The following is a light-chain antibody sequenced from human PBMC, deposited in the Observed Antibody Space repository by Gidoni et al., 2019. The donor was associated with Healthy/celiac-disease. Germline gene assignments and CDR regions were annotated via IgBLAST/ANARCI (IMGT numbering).Light chain of an antibody. CDR3: QWYNNWPPYT. CDR1: QSVSSH. Sequence: EIVMTQSPATLSVSPGERATLSCRASQSVSSHIAWYQQTTGQPPRLLIYGASTRATGIPARFSGSGSGTEFTLTISRLQSEDFAVYYCQWYNNWPPYTFGQGTKLEIK. V-gene: IGKV3-15*01. CDR2: GAS. J-gene: IGKJ2*01.